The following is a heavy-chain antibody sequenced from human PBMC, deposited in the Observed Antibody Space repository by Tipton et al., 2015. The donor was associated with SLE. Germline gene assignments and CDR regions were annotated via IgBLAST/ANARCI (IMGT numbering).Heavy chain of an antibody. V-gene: IGHV4-30-4*08. Sequence: TLSLTCSVSGVSLSSGGHYWSWVRQFPGKGLEWIGYVYYSGSTYNNPSLKSRVTISVDTSKNQFSLKLRSVTAADTAVYYCARATPLFNWFDPWGQGTLVTVSS. J-gene: IGHJ5*02. CDR2: VYYSGST. CDR1: GVSLSSGGHY. CDR3: ARATPLFNWFDP. D-gene: IGHD2-15*01.